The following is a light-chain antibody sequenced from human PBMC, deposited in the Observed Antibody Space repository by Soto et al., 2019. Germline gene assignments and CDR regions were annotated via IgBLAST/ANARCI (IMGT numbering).Light chain of an antibody. CDR2: EVN. CDR1: SYDVGGYNF. V-gene: IGLV2-8*01. CDR3: ISYAGSKNV. Sequence: QSALTQPPSAFGSPGQSVTISCTGTSYDVGGYNFVSWYQQYPGKAPKLMIYEVNKRPSGVPDRFSGSKSGNTASLTVSGLQAEDEADYYCISYAGSKNVFGTGTKLTVL. J-gene: IGLJ1*01.